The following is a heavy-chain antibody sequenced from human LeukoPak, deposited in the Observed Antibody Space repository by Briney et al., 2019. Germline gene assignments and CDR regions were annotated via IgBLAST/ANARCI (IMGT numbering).Heavy chain of an antibody. J-gene: IGHJ4*02. D-gene: IGHD3-10*01. CDR2: IIPIFGTA. CDR1: GGTFSSYA. CDR3: ARVISGIRSFDH. Sequence: SVKVSCKASGGTFSSYAISWVRQAPGQGLEWMGGIIPIFGTANYAQKFQGRVTITADESTSTAYMELSSLRSEDTAVYYCARVISGIRSFDHWGQGALVTVSS. V-gene: IGHV1-69*13.